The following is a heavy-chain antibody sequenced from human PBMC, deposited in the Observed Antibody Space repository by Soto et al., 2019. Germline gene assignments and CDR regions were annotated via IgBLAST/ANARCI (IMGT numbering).Heavy chain of an antibody. CDR3: ARSYGSGPRFGWFDP. CDR2: INPNSGGT. D-gene: IGHD3-10*01. V-gene: IGHV1-2*02. J-gene: IGHJ5*02. Sequence: ASVKVSCKASGYTFTGYYMHWVRQAPGQGLEWMGWINPNSGGTNYAQKFQGRVTMTRDTSISTAYMELSRLRSDDTAVYYCARSYGSGPRFGWFDPWGQGTLVTVSS. CDR1: GYTFTGYY.